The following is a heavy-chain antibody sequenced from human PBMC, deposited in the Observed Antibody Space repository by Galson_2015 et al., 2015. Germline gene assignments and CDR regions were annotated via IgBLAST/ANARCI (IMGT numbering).Heavy chain of an antibody. CDR3: VRRPLYSGSYFGYVDY. D-gene: IGHD1-26*01. V-gene: IGHV5-51*01. CDR1: GSSFSIYW. CDR2: IYPSDSET. Sequence: QSGAEVKKPGESLAISCKASGSSFSIYWIGWVRQEPGEGLELVGIIYPSDSETRYSPSFQGHVTISADTSINTAYLQWNSLQTSDTAMYYCVRRPLYSGSYFGYVDYWGQGTLVTVSS. J-gene: IGHJ4*02.